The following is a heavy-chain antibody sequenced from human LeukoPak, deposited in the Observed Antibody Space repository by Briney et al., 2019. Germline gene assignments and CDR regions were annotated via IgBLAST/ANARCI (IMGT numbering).Heavy chain of an antibody. V-gene: IGHV3-23*01. D-gene: IGHD3-3*01. Sequence: GGSLRLSCAASGFTFSSYAMSWVRQAPGKGLEWVSAISGSGGSTYYADSVKGRFTISRDNSKNTLYLQMNSLRAEDTAVYYCAKDHFSIWSGYSYGSDFDYWGQGTLVTVSS. J-gene: IGHJ4*02. CDR3: AKDHFSIWSGYSYGSDFDY. CDR1: GFTFSSYA. CDR2: ISGSGGST.